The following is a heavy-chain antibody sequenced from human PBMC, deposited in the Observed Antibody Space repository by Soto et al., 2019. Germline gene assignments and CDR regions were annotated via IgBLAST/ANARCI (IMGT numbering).Heavy chain of an antibody. Sequence: VQLLESGGGLVQPGGSLRLSCEASGFTFSKYAMIWVRQAPGKGQEWVSGITGSGLTIEHSASVKGRFTISRDNSKNTVHLQMNRLRAEDTAIYYCAKDDVSGDGLWLVSDWGQGTPVTVS. D-gene: IGHD2-21*02. CDR1: GFTFSKYA. CDR3: AKDDVSGDGLWLVSD. CDR2: ITGSGLTI. J-gene: IGHJ4*02. V-gene: IGHV3-23*01.